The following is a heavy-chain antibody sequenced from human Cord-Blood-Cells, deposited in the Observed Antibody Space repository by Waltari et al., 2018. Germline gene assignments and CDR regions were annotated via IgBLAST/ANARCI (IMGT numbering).Heavy chain of an antibody. CDR1: GGTFSSYA. J-gene: IGHJ3*02. CDR2: IIPIFGTA. D-gene: IGHD6-13*01. CDR3: ARDQRYSSSWYSAFDI. V-gene: IGHV1-69*01. Sequence: QVQLVQSGAEVKKPGSSVKVSCKASGGTFSSYAISWVRQATGQGLEWMGGIIPIFGTANYAQKFQGRVTITADESTSTAYMELSSLRSEDTAVYYCARDQRYSSSWYSAFDIWGQGTMVTVSS.